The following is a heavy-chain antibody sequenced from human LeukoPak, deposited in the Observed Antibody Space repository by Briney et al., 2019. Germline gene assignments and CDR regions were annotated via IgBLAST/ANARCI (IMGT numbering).Heavy chain of an antibody. V-gene: IGHV4-39*01. Sequence: SETLSLTCTVSGGSISSSSYYWGWIRQPPGKGLEWIGSIYYSGSTYYNPSLKSRVTISVDTSKNQFSLKLSSVTAADTAVYYCARHYYDILTGYYESFDYWGQGTLATVSP. D-gene: IGHD3-9*01. CDR1: GGSISSSSYY. CDR3: ARHYYDILTGYYESFDY. CDR2: IYYSGST. J-gene: IGHJ4*02.